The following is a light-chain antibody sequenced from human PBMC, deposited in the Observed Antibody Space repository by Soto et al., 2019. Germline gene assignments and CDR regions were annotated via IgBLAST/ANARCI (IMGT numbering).Light chain of an antibody. CDR2: DAS. V-gene: IGKV3-11*01. J-gene: IGKJ4*01. CDR1: QSVSGY. Sequence: EIVLTQSPATLSLSPGERATLSCRASQSVSGYLGWYQQKPGQAPRFLIYDASYRATGTPARFSGSGSGTDFTLTISSLEPEDFAVYYSQQRSNWPLTFGGGTKVEIK. CDR3: QQRSNWPLT.